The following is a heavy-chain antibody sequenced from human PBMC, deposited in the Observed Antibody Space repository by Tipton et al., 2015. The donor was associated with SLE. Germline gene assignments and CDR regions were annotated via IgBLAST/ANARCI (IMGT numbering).Heavy chain of an antibody. J-gene: IGHJ4*02. CDR2: INHSGST. Sequence: TLSLTCAVYGGSFSGYHWNWIRQAPGKGLEWIGEINHSGSTNYNPSLKSRVSISVDTSKNQFSLKLSSVTAADTAVYYCESLASLTSFGLVADYWCQGTLVTVSS. V-gene: IGHV4-34*01. D-gene: IGHD3-3*01. CDR1: GGSFSGYH. CDR3: ESLASLTSFGLVADY.